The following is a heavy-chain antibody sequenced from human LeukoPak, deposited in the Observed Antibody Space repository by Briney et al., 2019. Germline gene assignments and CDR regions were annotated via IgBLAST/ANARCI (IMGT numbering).Heavy chain of an antibody. J-gene: IGHJ3*02. CDR1: GFTFSDYI. CDR3: ARDWYDRLDAFDI. D-gene: IGHD3-16*01. Sequence: QSGGSLRLSCAASGFTFSDYIINWVRQAPGKGLEWISYISSSGGTIYYADSVKGRFTISRDNTDNSLFLQMNSLRAEDTAVYYCARDWYDRLDAFDIWGQGTMVTVSS. CDR2: ISSSGGTI. V-gene: IGHV3-48*04.